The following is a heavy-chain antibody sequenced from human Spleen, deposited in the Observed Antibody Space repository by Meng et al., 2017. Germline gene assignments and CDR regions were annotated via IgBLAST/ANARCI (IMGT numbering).Heavy chain of an antibody. CDR3: AIYDFWSGPP. J-gene: IGHJ5*02. CDR1: GFTFSSYA. CDR2: ISYDGSNK. V-gene: IGHV3-30-3*01. D-gene: IGHD3-3*01. Sequence: QVQLVESGGGVVQPGRSLRLSCAASGFTFSSYAMHWVRQAPGKGLEWVAVISYDGSNKYYADSVKGRFTISRDNSKNTLYLQMNSLRIEDTAVYYCAIYDFWSGPPWGQGTLVTVSS.